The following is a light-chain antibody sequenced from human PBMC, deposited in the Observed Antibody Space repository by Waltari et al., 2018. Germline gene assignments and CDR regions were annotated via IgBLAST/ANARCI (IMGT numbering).Light chain of an antibody. Sequence: QSALTQPASVSGSPGQSITISCTGISSDVGGYNYLSWYQQHPGKAPKVMIYDVGYRPSGVSSRFSGSKSGNTASLTISGLQAEDEADYYCTSYASSSTLVFGGGTKLTVL. J-gene: IGLJ2*01. CDR2: DVG. V-gene: IGLV2-14*03. CDR1: SSDVGGYNY. CDR3: TSYASSSTLV.